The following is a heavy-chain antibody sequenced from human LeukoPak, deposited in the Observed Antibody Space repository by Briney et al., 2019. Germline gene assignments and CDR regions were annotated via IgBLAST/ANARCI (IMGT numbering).Heavy chain of an antibody. Sequence: GGSLRLSCAASGFTFSSHAMSWVRRAPGKGLEWVSGLIENGATTYYADSVKGRFTISRDNSKNTLYLQMSSLRAEDSAVYYCAKGRGFGPAAPFDYWGQGTLVTVSS. V-gene: IGHV3-23*01. CDR2: LIENGATT. CDR3: AKGRGFGPAAPFDY. CDR1: GFTFSSHA. D-gene: IGHD2-2*01. J-gene: IGHJ4*02.